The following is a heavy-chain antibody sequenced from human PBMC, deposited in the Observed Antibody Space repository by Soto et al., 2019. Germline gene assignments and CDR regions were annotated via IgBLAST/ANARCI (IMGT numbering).Heavy chain of an antibody. V-gene: IGHV1-69*12. CDR2: IVPFFGTT. CDR1: GGTFSSYA. J-gene: IGHJ4*02. D-gene: IGHD3-22*01. Sequence: QVQVVQSGAEVKKPGSSVKVSCKASGGTFSSYAISWVRQAPGQGLEWMGGIVPFFGTTNYAQKFQGRVTITADDSTSTAYMELRSLRSEDTAVYYCASVGSDDASVYYSAYWGQGTLVTVSS. CDR3: ASVGSDDASVYYSAY.